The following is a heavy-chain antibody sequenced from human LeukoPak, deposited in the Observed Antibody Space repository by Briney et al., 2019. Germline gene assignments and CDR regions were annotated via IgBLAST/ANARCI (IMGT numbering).Heavy chain of an antibody. Sequence: GGTLRLSCAASGFTFSSYGMSWVRQAPGRGLEWVSAISGSGGSTYYADSVKGRFTISRDNSKNTLYLQMNSLRAEDTAVYYCARVGRYFDWLNYYYYYMDVWGKGTTVTISS. V-gene: IGHV3-23*01. CDR2: ISGSGGST. D-gene: IGHD3-9*01. CDR3: ARVGRYFDWLNYYYYYMDV. J-gene: IGHJ6*03. CDR1: GFTFSSYG.